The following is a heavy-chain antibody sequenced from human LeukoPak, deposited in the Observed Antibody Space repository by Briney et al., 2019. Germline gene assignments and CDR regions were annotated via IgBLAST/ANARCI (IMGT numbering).Heavy chain of an antibody. CDR3: ARESSSGWSHDAFDI. V-gene: IGHV3-7*01. CDR2: IKQDGSEK. CDR1: GFTFSSYW. J-gene: IGHJ3*02. Sequence: GGSLRLSCAASGFTFSSYWMSWVRQAPGKGLEWVANIKQDGSEKYYVDSVKGRFTISRDNAKNSLYLQMNSLRAEDTAVYYCARESSSGWSHDAFDIWGQGTMVTVSS. D-gene: IGHD6-13*01.